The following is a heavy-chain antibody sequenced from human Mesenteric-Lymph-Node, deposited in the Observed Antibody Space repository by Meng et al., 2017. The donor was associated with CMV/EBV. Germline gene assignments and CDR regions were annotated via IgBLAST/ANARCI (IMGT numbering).Heavy chain of an antibody. J-gene: IGHJ4*02. CDR3: ARVGIRSGYSIDY. D-gene: IGHD5-12*01. Sequence: SGGPLTSANLYWTWIRRHPGKGLEWIGYIYYTGTTYYNPSLRSRLAISIETSKNQFSLNLSSVTVADTAVYYCARVGIRSGYSIDYWGQGTLVTVSS. V-gene: IGHV4-31*02. CDR2: IYYTGTT. CDR1: GGPLTSANLY.